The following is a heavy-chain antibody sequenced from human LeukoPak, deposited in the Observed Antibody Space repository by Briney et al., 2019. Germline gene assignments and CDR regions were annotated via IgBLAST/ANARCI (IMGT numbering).Heavy chain of an antibody. CDR1: GGSISSGGYY. CDR2: IYHSGST. J-gene: IGHJ6*03. Sequence: SQTLSLTCTVSGGSISSGGYYWSWIRQPPGKGLEWIGYIYHSGSTYYNPSLKSRVTISVDTSKNQFSLKLSSVTAADTAVYYCARHSPLLWFGEPLSVDYMDVWGKGTTVTVSS. V-gene: IGHV4-30-2*03. CDR3: ARHSPLLWFGEPLSVDYMDV. D-gene: IGHD3-10*01.